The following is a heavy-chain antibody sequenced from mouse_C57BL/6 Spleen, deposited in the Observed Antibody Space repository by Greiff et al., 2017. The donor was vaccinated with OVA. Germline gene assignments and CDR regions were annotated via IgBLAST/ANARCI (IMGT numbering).Heavy chain of an antibody. CDR3: ARHPIDYGNSPFAY. J-gene: IGHJ3*01. Sequence: EVKVVESGGGLVKPGGSLKLSCAASGFTFSSYTMSWVRQTPEKRLEWVATISGGGCNPYYPDSVKGRFTISRDNAKNTLYLQMSSLRSEDTALYYCARHPIDYGNSPFAYWGQGTLVTVSA. D-gene: IGHD2-1*01. CDR1: GFTFSSYT. CDR2: ISGGGCNP. V-gene: IGHV5-9*01.